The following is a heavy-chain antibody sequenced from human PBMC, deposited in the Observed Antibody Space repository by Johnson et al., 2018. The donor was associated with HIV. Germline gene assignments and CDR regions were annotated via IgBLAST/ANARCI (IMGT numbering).Heavy chain of an antibody. CDR2: IRYDGSNK. CDR3: ARPSKREVIVVVPAAI. D-gene: IGHD2-2*01. Sequence: QVQLVESGGGLVKPGGSLRLSCAASGFTFSSYGMHWVRQAPGKGLEWVAFIRYDGSNKYYADSVKGRFTISRDNSKNTLYLQMNSLRAEDTAVYYCARPSKREVIVVVPAAIWGQGTMVTVSS. CDR1: GFTFSSYG. V-gene: IGHV3-30*02. J-gene: IGHJ3*02.